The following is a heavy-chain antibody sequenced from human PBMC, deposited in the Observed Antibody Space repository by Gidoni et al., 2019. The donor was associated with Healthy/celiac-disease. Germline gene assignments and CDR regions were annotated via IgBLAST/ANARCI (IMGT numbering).Heavy chain of an antibody. V-gene: IGHV3-21*01. J-gene: IGHJ4*02. CDR3: ARDWPPIAVAGTVDY. CDR1: GFTFSSYS. D-gene: IGHD6-19*01. CDR2: ISSSSSYI. Sequence: EVQLVVSGGGLVKPGGSLRLSCAASGFTFSSYSMNWVRQAPGKGLEWVSSISSSSSYIYYADSVKGRFTISRDNAKNSLYLQMNSLRAEDTAVYYCARDWPPIAVAGTVDYWGQGTLVTVSS.